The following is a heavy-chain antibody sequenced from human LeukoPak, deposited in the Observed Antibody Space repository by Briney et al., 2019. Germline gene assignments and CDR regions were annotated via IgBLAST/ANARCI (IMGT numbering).Heavy chain of an antibody. Sequence: ASVKVSCKTSGYTFTTYDINWVRQATGQGLEWVGWMNPYSANTGYAQNFQGRISITRNTSINTAYMELSSLRSEDTAVYYCARTLHLVLRSPLDPWGQGTLVTVSS. CDR1: GYTFTTYD. J-gene: IGHJ5*02. CDR3: ARTLHLVLRSPLDP. D-gene: IGHD6-13*01. CDR2: MNPYSANT. V-gene: IGHV1-8*01.